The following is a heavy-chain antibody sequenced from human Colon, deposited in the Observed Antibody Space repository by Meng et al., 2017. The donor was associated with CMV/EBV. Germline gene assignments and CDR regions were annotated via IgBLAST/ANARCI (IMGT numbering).Heavy chain of an antibody. CDR3: AGGSYQAWELLHY. Sequence: QLQVQQWGAGLLKPSETLSLTCAVYVGFFIEYYWSWIRHPPGRGLEWIGEIRHSGRTSYSYNSSLKSRVTIYIDTSKNQFSLGLTSVTAADTAVYYCAGGSYQAWELLHYWGQGTLVTVSS. CDR2: IRHSGRTSY. D-gene: IGHD1-26*01. V-gene: IGHV4-34*01. CDR1: VGFFIEYY. J-gene: IGHJ4*02.